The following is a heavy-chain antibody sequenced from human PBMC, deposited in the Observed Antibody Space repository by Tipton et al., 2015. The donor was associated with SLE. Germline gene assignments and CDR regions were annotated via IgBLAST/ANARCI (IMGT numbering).Heavy chain of an antibody. CDR1: GFTFSSYA. CDR3: AKDRSTYGDTHYYYCGMDV. Sequence: SLRLSCAASGFTFSSYAMSWVRQAPGKGLEWVSGISGSGGSTYYADSVKGRFTISRDKSKNTLYVQMNSLRAEDTAVYYCAKDRSTYGDTHYYYCGMDVWGQGTTVTVSS. CDR2: ISGSGGST. J-gene: IGHJ6*02. D-gene: IGHD4-17*01. V-gene: IGHV3-23*01.